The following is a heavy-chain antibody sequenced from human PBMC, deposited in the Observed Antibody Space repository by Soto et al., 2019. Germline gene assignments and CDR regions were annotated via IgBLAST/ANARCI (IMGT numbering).Heavy chain of an antibody. D-gene: IGHD3-10*01. CDR3: AKERLGRGIDY. Sequence: EVLLLDSGGGLVQPGGSLSLSCAASGFTFSNYAMTWVRQAPGKGPEWISTVNNGGGGTYYADSVKGRFTISRDNSKNTLYLQVSSRRAEDTAVYYCAKERLGRGIDYWGQGILVTVSS. CDR1: GFTFSNYA. J-gene: IGHJ4*02. CDR2: VNNGGGGT. V-gene: IGHV3-23*01.